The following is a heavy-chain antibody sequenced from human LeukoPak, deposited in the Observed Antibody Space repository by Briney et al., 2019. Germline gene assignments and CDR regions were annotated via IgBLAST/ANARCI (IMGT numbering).Heavy chain of an antibody. J-gene: IGHJ6*04. CDR1: GFTFSSYG. D-gene: IGHD2-2*03. Sequence: GRSLRLSCAASGFTFSSYGMHWVRQAPGKGLEWVAVISYDGSNKYYADSVKGRFTISRDNSKNTLYLQMNSLRAEDTAVNYCAKGWMDYGMDVWGKGTTVTVSS. CDR2: ISYDGSNK. V-gene: IGHV3-30*18. CDR3: AKGWMDYGMDV.